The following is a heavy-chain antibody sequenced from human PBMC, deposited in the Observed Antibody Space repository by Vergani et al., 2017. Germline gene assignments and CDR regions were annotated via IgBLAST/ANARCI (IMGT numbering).Heavy chain of an antibody. J-gene: IGHJ6*02. CDR1: GGTFSSYA. CDR2: IIPILGIA. V-gene: IGHV1-69*04. Sequence: QVQLVQSGAEVKKPGSSVKVSCKASGGTFSSYAISWVRQAPGQGLEWMGRIIPILGIANYAQKFQGRVTITADKSTSTAYMELSSLRSEDTAVYYCAXDTWGGDCYSSPNSYYYGMDVWGQGTTVTVSS. CDR3: AXDTWGGDCYSSPNSYYYGMDV. D-gene: IGHD2-21*02.